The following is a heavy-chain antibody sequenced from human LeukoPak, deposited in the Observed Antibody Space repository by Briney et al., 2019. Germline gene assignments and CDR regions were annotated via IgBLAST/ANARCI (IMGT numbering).Heavy chain of an antibody. Sequence: GGSLRLSCAASGFTFSSYGMHWVRQAPGKGLEWVAFIRYDGNNQYYADSVKGRFTISRDNSKNTVYLQMNTLRDEDTALYYCASPPTVTNPYFLAYWGQGTLVIVSS. D-gene: IGHD4-17*01. J-gene: IGHJ4*02. V-gene: IGHV3-30*02. CDR3: ASPPTVTNPYFLAY. CDR2: IRYDGNNQ. CDR1: GFTFSSYG.